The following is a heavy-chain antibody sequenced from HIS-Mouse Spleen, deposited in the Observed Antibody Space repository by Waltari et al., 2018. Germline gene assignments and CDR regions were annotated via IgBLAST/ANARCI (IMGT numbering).Heavy chain of an antibody. CDR3: AREIPYSSSWYDWYFDL. CDR1: GGSISSSSYY. CDR2: IYYSGST. Sequence: QLQLQESDPGLVKPSETLTLTCTVSGGSISSSSYYWGWIRQPPGKGLEWIGSIYYSGSTYYNPSLKSRVTISVDTSKNQFSRKLSSVTAADTAVYYCAREIPYSSSWYDWYFDLWGRGTLVTVSS. J-gene: IGHJ2*01. V-gene: IGHV4-39*07. D-gene: IGHD6-13*01.